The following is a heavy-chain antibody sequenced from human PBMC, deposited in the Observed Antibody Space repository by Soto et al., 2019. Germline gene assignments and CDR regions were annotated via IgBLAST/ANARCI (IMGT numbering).Heavy chain of an antibody. CDR3: ARGATSPYNRFDP. J-gene: IGHJ5*02. Sequence: GGSLRLSCAASGFTFSSYSINWVRQAPGKGLEWVSYISSSSSTIYYADSVKGRFTISRDNAKNSLYLQMNSLRDEDTAVYYCARGATSPYNRFDPWGQGTLVTVSS. D-gene: IGHD6-6*01. CDR2: ISSSSSTI. CDR1: GFTFSSYS. V-gene: IGHV3-48*02.